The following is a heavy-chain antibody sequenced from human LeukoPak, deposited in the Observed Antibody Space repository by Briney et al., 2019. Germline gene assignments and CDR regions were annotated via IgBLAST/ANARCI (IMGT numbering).Heavy chain of an antibody. CDR3: ARAESSGFGELLPYNWFDP. Sequence: ASVKVSCKASGYTFTSYDINWVRQATGQGLEWMGWMNPNSGNTGYAQKFQGRVTMTRNTSISTAYMELSSLRSEDTAVYYCARAESSGFGELLPYNWFDPWGQGTLVTVSS. V-gene: IGHV1-8*01. D-gene: IGHD3-10*01. CDR2: MNPNSGNT. J-gene: IGHJ5*02. CDR1: GYTFTSYD.